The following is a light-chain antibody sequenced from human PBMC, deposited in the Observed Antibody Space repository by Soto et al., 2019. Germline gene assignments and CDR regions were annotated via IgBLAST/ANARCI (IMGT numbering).Light chain of an antibody. CDR1: SSDIGIFNY. V-gene: IGLV2-14*01. Sequence: QSVLTQPASVSGSPGQSITISCTGTSSDIGIFNYVSWYQQHPGKAPKLIIYEVTNRPSGVSDRFSGSKSGSTASLNISGLQSDDEADYYCSSYTSSSAPWVFGGGTNLTVL. J-gene: IGLJ3*02. CDR2: EVT. CDR3: SSYTSSSAPWV.